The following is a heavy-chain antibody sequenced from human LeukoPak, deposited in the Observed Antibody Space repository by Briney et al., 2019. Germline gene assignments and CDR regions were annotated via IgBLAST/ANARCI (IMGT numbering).Heavy chain of an antibody. Sequence: GVLRLSCAASGFTFSSYSMNWVRQAPGKGLEWVSSISSSSSYIYYADSVKGRFTISRDNAKNSLYLQMNSLRAEDTAVYYCARGSWGSGYFESGGNIDYWGQGTLVTVSS. D-gene: IGHD3-22*01. J-gene: IGHJ4*02. CDR3: ARGSWGSGYFESGGNIDY. CDR2: ISSSSSYI. CDR1: GFTFSSYS. V-gene: IGHV3-21*01.